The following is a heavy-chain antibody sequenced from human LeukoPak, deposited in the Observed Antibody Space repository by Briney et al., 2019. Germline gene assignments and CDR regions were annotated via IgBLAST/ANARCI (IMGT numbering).Heavy chain of an antibody. CDR1: GGSISSSSYY. Sequence: SETLSLTCTVSGGSISSSSYYWGWIRQPPGKGLEWLGSIYYSGSTYYNPSLKRRVTISVDTSKNQFSLKLSSVTAADTAVYYCARQVGATYFDYWGQGTLVTVSS. CDR3: ARQVGATYFDY. CDR2: IYYSGST. J-gene: IGHJ4*02. D-gene: IGHD1-26*01. V-gene: IGHV4-39*01.